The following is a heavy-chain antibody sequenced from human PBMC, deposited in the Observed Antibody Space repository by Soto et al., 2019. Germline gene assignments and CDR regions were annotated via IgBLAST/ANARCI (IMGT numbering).Heavy chain of an antibody. Sequence: PSETLSLTCTVSGGSVSSGSYYWSWIRQPPGKGLEWIGYIYYSGSTNYNPSLESRVTISVDTSKNQFSLKLSSVTAADTAVYYCARVVRGKNAFDIWGQGTMVTVSS. CDR2: IYYSGST. V-gene: IGHV4-61*01. CDR1: GGSVSSGSYY. D-gene: IGHD1-26*01. CDR3: ARVVRGKNAFDI. J-gene: IGHJ3*02.